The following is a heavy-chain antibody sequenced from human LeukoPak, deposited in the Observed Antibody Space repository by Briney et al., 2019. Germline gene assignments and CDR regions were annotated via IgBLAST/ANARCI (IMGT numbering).Heavy chain of an antibody. CDR1: GGSISSYY. CDR3: ARRYSHGYIFDS. D-gene: IGHD5-18*01. CDR2: IYSSGST. V-gene: IGHV4-59*01. J-gene: IGHJ4*02. Sequence: PSETLSLTCTASGGSISSYYWSWIRQPPGKGLEWIGYIYSSGSTNYNPSLKSRVTISVDTTKNQFSLKLSSVAAADTAVYYCARRYSHGYIFDSWGQGTLVTVSS.